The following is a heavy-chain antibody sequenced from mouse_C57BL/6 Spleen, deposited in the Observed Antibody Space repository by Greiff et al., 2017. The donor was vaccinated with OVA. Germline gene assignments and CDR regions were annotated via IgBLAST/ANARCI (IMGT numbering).Heavy chain of an antibody. D-gene: IGHD1-1*01. CDR2: IRWNDDK. Sequence: QVTLKECGPGILQPSQTLSLTCSFSGFSLSTSNMGIGWIRQPSGKGLEWLAHIRWNDDKYYNPSLKSRLTISKDTSNNQVFLKITSVDTADTATYYCTQTYYYGSRKAGFADWGQGTLVTVST. CDR1: GFSLSTSNMG. V-gene: IGHV8-5*01. J-gene: IGHJ3*01. CDR3: TQTYYYGSRKAGFAD.